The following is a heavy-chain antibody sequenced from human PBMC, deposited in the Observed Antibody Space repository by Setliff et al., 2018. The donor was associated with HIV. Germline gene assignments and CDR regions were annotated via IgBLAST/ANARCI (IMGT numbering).Heavy chain of an antibody. CDR2: ISTSGGAA. V-gene: IGHV3-23*01. J-gene: IGHJ4*02. CDR1: GFTFSNHV. D-gene: IGHD1-1*01. CDR3: ARRGNLLEGRQLDS. Sequence: GESLKISCAASGFTFSNHVMNWVRQAPGKGLEWVSAISTSGGAADYADSVKGRFTISRDNSRNTLYLQMNRLRAEDTALYFCARRGNLLEGRQLDSWGQGTLVTVSS.